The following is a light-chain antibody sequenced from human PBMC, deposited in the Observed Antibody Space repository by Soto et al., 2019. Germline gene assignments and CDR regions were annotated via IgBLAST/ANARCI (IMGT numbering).Light chain of an antibody. Sequence: QSVLTQPPSVSGAPGQRVTISCTGSSSNIGAGYDVHWYQQLPGAAPKVLISGNSNRPSGVPDRFSGSKSGTSASLAITGLQAEDEADYYCQSYDSSLSALIFGGGTKVTVL. CDR3: QSYDSSLSALI. J-gene: IGLJ2*01. CDR1: SSNIGAGYD. CDR2: GNS. V-gene: IGLV1-40*01.